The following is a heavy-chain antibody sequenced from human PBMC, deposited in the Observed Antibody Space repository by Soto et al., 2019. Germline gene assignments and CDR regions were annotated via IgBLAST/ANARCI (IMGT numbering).Heavy chain of an antibody. Sequence: PGGSLRLSCEASGFTLRNYAMTWVRQAPGKGLEWVSLISANDVGTYYAESVKTRFTISTDQSRNTVYLQMDSLRADDTAIYYCAKAKNASTWDNRPTLDYWGPGTLVTVS. J-gene: IGHJ4*02. D-gene: IGHD7-27*01. CDR1: GFTLRNYA. CDR2: ISANDVGT. CDR3: AKAKNASTWDNRPTLDY. V-gene: IGHV3-23*01.